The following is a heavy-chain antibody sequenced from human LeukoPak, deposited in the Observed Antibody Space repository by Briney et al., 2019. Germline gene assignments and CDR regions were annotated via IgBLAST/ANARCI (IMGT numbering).Heavy chain of an antibody. CDR1: GYTFTGYY. Sequence: ASVKVSCKASGYTFTGYYMHWVRQAPGQGLEWTGSINPNSGGTNYAQKFQGRVTMTRDTSISTAYIELSRLRSDDTAVYYCARSDIVVVPAARHFDYWGQGTLVTVSS. D-gene: IGHD2-2*01. V-gene: IGHV1-2*02. CDR3: ARSDIVVVPAARHFDY. J-gene: IGHJ4*02. CDR2: INPNSGGT.